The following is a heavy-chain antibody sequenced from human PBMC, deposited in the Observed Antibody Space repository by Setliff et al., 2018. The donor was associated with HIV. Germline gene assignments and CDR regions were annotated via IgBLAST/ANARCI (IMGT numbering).Heavy chain of an antibody. J-gene: IGHJ6*03. CDR3: ARGRYRSRWYASDHYYIDV. V-gene: IGHV4-39*01. D-gene: IGHD6-13*01. CDR1: GGSINSTSYY. Sequence: KTSETLSLTCTVSGGSINSTSYYWGWIRQPPGNGLEWIGSIYYRGSTYYNPSLKSRVTISVDTSKNQFSLKLRSVTAADTALYYCARGRYRSRWYASDHYYIDVWGKGTTVS. CDR2: IYYRGST.